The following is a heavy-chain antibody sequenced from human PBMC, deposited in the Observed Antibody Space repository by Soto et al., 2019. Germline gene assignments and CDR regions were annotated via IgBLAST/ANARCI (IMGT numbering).Heavy chain of an antibody. CDR2: ISSSSSYI. CDR3: ARDLLLWFGEPYVSTYYYYGMDV. J-gene: IGHJ6*02. D-gene: IGHD3-10*01. Sequence: EVQLVESGGGLVKPGGSLRLSCAASGFTFSSYSMNWVRQAPGKGLEWVSSISSSSSYIYYADSVKGRFTISRDNAKNSLYLQMNSLIAEDTAVYYCARDLLLWFGEPYVSTYYYYGMDVWGQGTTVTVSS. V-gene: IGHV3-21*01. CDR1: GFTFSSYS.